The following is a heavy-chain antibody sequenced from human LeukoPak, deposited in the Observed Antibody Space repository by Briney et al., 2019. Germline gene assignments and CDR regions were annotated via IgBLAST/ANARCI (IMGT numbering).Heavy chain of an antibody. CDR2: IDWNGGST. D-gene: IGHD6-13*01. Sequence: GGSLRLSCATSGFTFDDYGMSWVRQAPGKGLEWVSGIDWNGGSTGYADSVKGRFTISRDNAKNSLYLQMNSLRAEDMALYYCAKDVAAAGTSHFGYWGQGTLVTVSS. J-gene: IGHJ4*02. CDR3: AKDVAAAGTSHFGY. V-gene: IGHV3-20*04. CDR1: GFTFDDYG.